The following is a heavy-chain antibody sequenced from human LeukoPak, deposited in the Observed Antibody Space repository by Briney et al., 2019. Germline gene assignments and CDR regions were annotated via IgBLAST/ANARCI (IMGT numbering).Heavy chain of an antibody. J-gene: IGHJ3*02. CDR1: GGSISSSSYY. V-gene: IGHV4-39*02. D-gene: IGHD2-2*01. CDR3: AREGYCSSTSCYRHPAFDI. Sequence: SETLSLTCTVSGGSISSSSYYWGWIRQPPGKGLEWIGSIYYSGSTYYNPSLKSRVTISVDTSKNQFSLKLSSVTAADTAVYYCAREGYCSSTSCYRHPAFDIWGQGTMVTVSS. CDR2: IYYSGST.